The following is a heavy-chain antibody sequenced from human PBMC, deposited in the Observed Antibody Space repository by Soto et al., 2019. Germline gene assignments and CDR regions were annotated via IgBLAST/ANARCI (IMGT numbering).Heavy chain of an antibody. V-gene: IGHV4-31*03. D-gene: IGHD5-12*01. CDR2: IYYSGST. J-gene: IGHJ4*02. Sequence: SETLSLTCTVSGGSISSGGYYWSWIRQHPGKGLEWIGYIYYSGSTYYNPSLKSRVTISVDTSKNQFSLKLSSVTAADTAVYYCAREGMATTTLWGQGSLVTVSS. CDR3: AREGMATTTL. CDR1: GGSISSGGYY.